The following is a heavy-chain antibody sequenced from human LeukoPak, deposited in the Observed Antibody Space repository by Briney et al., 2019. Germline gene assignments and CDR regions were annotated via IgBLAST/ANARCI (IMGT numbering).Heavy chain of an antibody. J-gene: IGHJ6*03. CDR3: AKVMPPGRIRFYSYYMDV. CDR2: IRYDGSNE. CDR1: GFSFSGYG. D-gene: IGHD2-15*01. V-gene: IGHV3-30*02. Sequence: GGSLRLSCAASGFSFSGYGMHWVRQAPGKGLEWVAFIRYDGSNEYYADSVKGRFTISRDKSKNTLSLQMNGLRGEDTAVYYCAKVMPPGRIRFYSYYMDVWGKGTTVSVSS.